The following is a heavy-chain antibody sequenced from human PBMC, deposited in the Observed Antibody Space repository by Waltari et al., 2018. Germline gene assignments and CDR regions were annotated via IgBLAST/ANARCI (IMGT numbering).Heavy chain of an antibody. CDR1: WFPVTSTY. V-gene: IGHV3-53*01. D-gene: IGHD1-26*01. Sequence: EVQLVESGGGLIQPGGFLRLSCAASWFPVTSTYMSWVRQAPGKGLEWVSVIYSGGNTYYADSVKGRFTISRDNSKNTLYLQMNSLRADDTAVYYCARDPGGRYYFDYWGQGSLVTVSS. J-gene: IGHJ4*02. CDR2: IYSGGNT. CDR3: ARDPGGRYYFDY.